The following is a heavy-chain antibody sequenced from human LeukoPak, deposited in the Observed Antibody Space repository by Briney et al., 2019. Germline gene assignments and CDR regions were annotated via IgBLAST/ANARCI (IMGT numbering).Heavy chain of an antibody. CDR2: ISSSGSTI. CDR1: GFTFSDYY. J-gene: IGHJ4*02. D-gene: IGHD6-13*01. V-gene: IGHV3-11*01. Sequence: AGGSLRLSCAASGFTFSDYYMSWIRQAPGKGLEWVSYISSSGSTIYYADSVKGRFTISRDNAKNSLYLQMNSLRAEDTAVYYCARDAYSSSFSFDYWGQGTLVTVSS. CDR3: ARDAYSSSFSFDY.